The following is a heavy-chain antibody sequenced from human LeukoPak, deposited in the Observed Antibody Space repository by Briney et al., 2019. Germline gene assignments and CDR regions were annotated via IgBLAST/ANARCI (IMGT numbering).Heavy chain of an antibody. V-gene: IGHV3-23*01. Sequence: GRSLRLSCVGSGFTFNAYAMSWVRQRPGKGPEWVSMISSSGDATDYAESVKDRLSISRDNAKKTLYLQINDARGDDTAIYCCAKDPRAVGRYFFDDWGQGSLVIVSS. J-gene: IGHJ4*01. CDR2: ISSSGDAT. CDR1: GFTFNAYA. D-gene: IGHD4-23*01. CDR3: AKDPRAVGRYFFDD.